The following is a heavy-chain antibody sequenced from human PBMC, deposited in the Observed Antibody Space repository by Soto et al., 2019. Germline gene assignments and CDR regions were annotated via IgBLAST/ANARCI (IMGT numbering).Heavy chain of an antibody. V-gene: IGHV3-30*03. Sequence: LRLSCEASGFTFSTYDMHWVRQAPGKGLEWVALISYDGRNKYYADSVKGRFTISRDNSKNTLSLQMNTLRAEDTAVYYCASFCSTTSCYVSGMDVWGHGTMVTVSS. CDR3: ASFCSTTSCYVSGMDV. D-gene: IGHD2-2*01. CDR2: ISYDGRNK. J-gene: IGHJ6*02. CDR1: GFTFSTYD.